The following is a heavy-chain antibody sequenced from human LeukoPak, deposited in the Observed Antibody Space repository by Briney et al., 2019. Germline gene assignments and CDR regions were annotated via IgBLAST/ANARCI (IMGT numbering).Heavy chain of an antibody. CDR2: IYTSGST. J-gene: IGHJ4*02. CDR1: GGSISSYY. V-gene: IGHV4-4*07. D-gene: IGHD1-1*01. Sequence: SETLSLTCTVSGGSISSYYWSWIRQPAGKGLEWIGRIYTSGSTNYNPSLKSRVTMSVDTSKNQFSLKLNSVTAADMAVYYCARDRAGSTFDFVYWGQGTLVTVSS. CDR3: ARDRAGSTFDFVY.